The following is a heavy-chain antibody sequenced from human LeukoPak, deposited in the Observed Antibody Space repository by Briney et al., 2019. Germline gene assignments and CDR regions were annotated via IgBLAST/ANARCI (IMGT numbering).Heavy chain of an antibody. CDR1: GGSISSYY. Sequence: SETLSLTCTVSGGSISSYYWSWIRQPAGKGLEWIGRIYTSGGTNYNPSLKSRVTMSVDTSKNQFSLKLSSVTAADTAVYYCARGSSSSRKSRYYFDYWGQGTLVTVSS. CDR2: IYTSGGT. V-gene: IGHV4-4*07. CDR3: ARGSSSSRKSRYYFDY. J-gene: IGHJ4*02. D-gene: IGHD6-6*01.